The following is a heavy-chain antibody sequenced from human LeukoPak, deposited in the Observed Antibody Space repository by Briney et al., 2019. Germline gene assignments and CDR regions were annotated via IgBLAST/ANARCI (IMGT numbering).Heavy chain of an antibody. J-gene: IGHJ5*02. CDR1: GGSFSGYY. CDR3: ARARYCSSTSCYWGPFDP. CDR2: INHSGST. V-gene: IGHV4-34*01. D-gene: IGHD2-2*01. Sequence: SETLSLTCAVYGGSFSGYYWSWIRQPPGKGLEWIGEINHSGSTNYNPSLKSRVTISVDTSKNQFSLKLSSVTAVDTAVYYCARARYCSSTSCYWGPFDPWGQGTLVTVSS.